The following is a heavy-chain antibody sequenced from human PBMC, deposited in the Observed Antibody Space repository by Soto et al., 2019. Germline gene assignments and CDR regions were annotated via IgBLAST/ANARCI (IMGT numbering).Heavy chain of an antibody. Sequence: ASVKVSCKASGYTFTSYGITWVRQAPGQGLEWMAWISAYSANTDYAQKFQGRVTLTTDTSTSTAYMELRSLRSDDTAVYYCARHLGGGSESYSDYWGQGTLVTVSS. CDR2: ISAYSANT. D-gene: IGHD1-26*01. CDR1: GYTFTSYG. V-gene: IGHV1-18*04. J-gene: IGHJ4*02. CDR3: ARHLGGGSESYSDY.